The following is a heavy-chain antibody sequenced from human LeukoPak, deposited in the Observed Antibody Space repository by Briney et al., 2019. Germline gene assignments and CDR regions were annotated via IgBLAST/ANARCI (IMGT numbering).Heavy chain of an antibody. D-gene: IGHD6-13*01. CDR3: ATDSGSLRAAGPVDY. CDR2: FDPEDGET. V-gene: IGHV1-24*01. J-gene: IGHJ4*02. Sequence: ASVTVTCKVSGYTLIELSSHWVRQAPGKGLEWMGGFDPEDGETIYAQKFQGRVTMTEDTSTDTAYMELSSLRSEDTAVYYCATDSGSLRAAGPVDYRGQGTLVTVSS. CDR1: GYTLIELS.